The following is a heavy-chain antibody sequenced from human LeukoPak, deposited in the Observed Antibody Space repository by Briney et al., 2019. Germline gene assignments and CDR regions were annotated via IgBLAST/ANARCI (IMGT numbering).Heavy chain of an antibody. D-gene: IGHD4-17*01. Sequence: SETLSLTCTVSGGSISSYYWSWLRQPPGKGLEWIGYIYHSGSTNYNPSLKSRVTISVHTSKNQFSLKLSSVTAADTAVYYCARDKGDYGDYYWFDPWGQGTLVTVSS. J-gene: IGHJ5*02. CDR3: ARDKGDYGDYYWFDP. CDR2: IYHSGST. CDR1: GGSISSYY. V-gene: IGHV4-59*01.